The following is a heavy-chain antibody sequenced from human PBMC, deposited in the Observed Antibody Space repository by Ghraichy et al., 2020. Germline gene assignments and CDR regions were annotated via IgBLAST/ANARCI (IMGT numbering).Heavy chain of an antibody. J-gene: IGHJ4*02. V-gene: IGHV3-7*01. CDR1: GFTFSSYW. CDR3: AKVLTAVAIGLGFDY. CDR2: IKQDGSEK. D-gene: IGHD3/OR15-3a*01. Sequence: GGSLRLSCAASGFTFSSYWMSWVRQAPGKGLEWVANIKQDGSEKYYVDSVKGRFTISRDNAKNSLYLQMNSLRAEDTAVYYCAKVLTAVAIGLGFDYWGQGALVTVSS.